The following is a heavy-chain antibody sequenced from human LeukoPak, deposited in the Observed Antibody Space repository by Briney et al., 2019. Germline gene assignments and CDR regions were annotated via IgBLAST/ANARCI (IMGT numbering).Heavy chain of an antibody. J-gene: IGHJ6*03. CDR3: ARSQIPAAIRPYYYYYMDV. CDR1: GGSISSYY. D-gene: IGHD2-2*02. Sequence: PSETLSLTCTVSGGSISSYYWSWIRQPAGKGLEWIGRIYTSGSTNYNPSLKSRVTMSVDTSKNQFSLKLSSVTAADTAVYYCARSQIPAAIRPYYYYYMDVWGKGTTVTVSS. V-gene: IGHV4-4*07. CDR2: IYTSGST.